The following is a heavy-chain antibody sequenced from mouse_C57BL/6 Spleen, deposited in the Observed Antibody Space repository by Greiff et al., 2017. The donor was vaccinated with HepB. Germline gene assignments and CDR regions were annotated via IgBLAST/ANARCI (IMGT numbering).Heavy chain of an antibody. V-gene: IGHV1-42*01. CDR3: ARRQGYYDYFHWYFDV. D-gene: IGHD2-4*01. J-gene: IGHJ1*03. CDR2: INPSTGGT. CDR1: GYSFTGYY. Sequence: EVQLQQSGPELVKPGASVKISCKASGYSFTGYYMNWVKQSPEKSLEWIGEINPSTGGTTYNQKFKAKATLTVDKSSSTAYMQLKSLTSEDSAVYYCARRQGYYDYFHWYFDVWGTGTTVTVSS.